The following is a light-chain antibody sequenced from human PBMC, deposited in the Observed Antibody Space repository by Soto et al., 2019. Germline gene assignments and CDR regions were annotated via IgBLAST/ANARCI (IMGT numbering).Light chain of an antibody. CDR2: GNS. CDR1: SSNIGAGYD. Sequence: QPVLTQPPSVSGAPGQRVTISCTGSSSNIGAGYDVHWYQQLPGTAPKLLIYGNSNRPSGVPDRFSGSKSGTSASLAITGLQVEDEADYYCQSYDSSLSGWVFGGGTKVTVL. CDR3: QSYDSSLSGWV. V-gene: IGLV1-40*01. J-gene: IGLJ3*02.